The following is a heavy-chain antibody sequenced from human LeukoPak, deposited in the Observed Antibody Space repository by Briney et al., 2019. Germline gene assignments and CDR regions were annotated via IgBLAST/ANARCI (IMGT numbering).Heavy chain of an antibody. CDR1: GFTFSSYG. J-gene: IGHJ4*02. CDR3: AKDRISGSYYRYYFDY. D-gene: IGHD1-26*01. V-gene: IGHV3-30*02. Sequence: GGSLRLSCAASGFTFSSYGMHWVRQAPGKGLEWVAVIWYDGSNKYYADSVKGRFTISRDNSKNTLYLQMNSLRAEDTAVYYCAKDRISGSYYRYYFDYWGQGTLVTVSS. CDR2: IWYDGSNK.